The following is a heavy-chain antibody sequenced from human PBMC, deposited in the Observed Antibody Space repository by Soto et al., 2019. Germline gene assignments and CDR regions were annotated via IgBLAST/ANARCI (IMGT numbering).Heavy chain of an antibody. CDR3: ARDSRCCGIDV. J-gene: IGHJ6*02. Sequence: QVELRESGPGLVTPSETVFLTCNVSGGSMRSYSWTWMRQSPGKGLEWLGNIFYSGNSNLNPSLRSRLNISVDTSKNNFSLTLNSVTAADTAVYYCARDSRCCGIDVWGPGTTVTVSS. V-gene: IGHV4-59*01. CDR1: GGSMRSYS. CDR2: IFYSGNS.